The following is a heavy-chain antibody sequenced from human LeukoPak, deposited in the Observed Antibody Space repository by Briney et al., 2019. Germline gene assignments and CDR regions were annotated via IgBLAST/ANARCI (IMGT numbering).Heavy chain of an antibody. CDR2: INHSETT. J-gene: IGHJ4*02. CDR1: GGSFSGYY. V-gene: IGHV4-34*01. CDR3: ARGGEYSSSFDY. Sequence: PSETLCLTCAVYGGSFSGYYWSWIRQPPGKGLEWMGEINHSETTNYNPSLKSRVTISVDTSKNQFSLKLISVTAADTAVYYCARGGEYSSSFDYWGQGTLVTVSS. D-gene: IGHD6-19*01.